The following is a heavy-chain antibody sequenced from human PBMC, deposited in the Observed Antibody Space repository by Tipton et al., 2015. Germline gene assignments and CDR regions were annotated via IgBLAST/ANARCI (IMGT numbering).Heavy chain of an antibody. CDR2: ISQSGNT. J-gene: IGHJ6*02. CDR1: GYSISSGYY. Sequence: TLSLTCDVSGYSISSGYYWGWIRQPPGKGLEWIGEISQSGNTNYNPSLKSRVTISADKSKNQFSLNLKSVTAADTAVYYCARDLGQQLVGPYYFHYAMDVWGQGTLVTVSS. D-gene: IGHD6-6*01. CDR3: ARDLGQQLVGPYYFHYAMDV. V-gene: IGHV4-38-2*02.